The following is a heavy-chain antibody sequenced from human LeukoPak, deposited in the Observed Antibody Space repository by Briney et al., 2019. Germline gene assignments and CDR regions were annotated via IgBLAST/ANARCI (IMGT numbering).Heavy chain of an antibody. CDR1: GYNFISYY. V-gene: IGHV1-2*02. CDR2: INPNSGGT. Sequence: ASVKVSCKASGYNFISYYMHWVRQAPGQGLEWMGWINPNSGGTNYAQKFQGRVTMTRDTSISTAYMELSRLRSDDTAVYYCARDQFDILTGSFDYWGQGTLVTVSS. D-gene: IGHD3-9*01. CDR3: ARDQFDILTGSFDY. J-gene: IGHJ4*02.